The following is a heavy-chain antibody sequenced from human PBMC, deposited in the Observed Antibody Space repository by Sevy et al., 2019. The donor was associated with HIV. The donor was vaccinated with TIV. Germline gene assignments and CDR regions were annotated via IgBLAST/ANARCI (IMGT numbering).Heavy chain of an antibody. V-gene: IGHV3-11*06. J-gene: IGHJ6*02. CDR2: ISSSSSYT. CDR3: ARDRLKYTSTPTGGMDV. Sequence: GGSLRLSCAASGFTFSDYYMSWIRQAPGKGLEWVSYISSSSSYTNYADSVKGRFTISRDNAKNSLYLQMNSLRAEDTAGYYWARDRLKYTSTPTGGMDVWGQGTTVTVSS. D-gene: IGHD2-2*01. CDR1: GFTFSDYY.